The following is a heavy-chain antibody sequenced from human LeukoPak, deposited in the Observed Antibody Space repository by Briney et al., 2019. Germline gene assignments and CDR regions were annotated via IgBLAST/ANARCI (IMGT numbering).Heavy chain of an antibody. CDR2: ILPGDSDT. V-gene: IGHV5-51*01. D-gene: IGHD3-22*01. CDR3: ARQGAGASYYDPTGLPRGAFDS. Sequence: GESLKISCRASGYIFTNYWIAWVRWMPGEGLQWMGIILPGDSDTRYSPSFRGQVTISAETSTRTAYLQWTTLRASDSAIYYCARQGAGASYYDPTGLPRGAFDSWGQGTTVTVSS. J-gene: IGHJ3*02. CDR1: GYIFTNYW.